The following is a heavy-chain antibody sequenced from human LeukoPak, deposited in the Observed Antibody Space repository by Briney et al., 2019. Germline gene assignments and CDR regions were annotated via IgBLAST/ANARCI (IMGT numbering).Heavy chain of an antibody. D-gene: IGHD3-10*01. CDR1: GGSISSGSYY. Sequence: SQTLSLTCTLSGGSISSGSYYWSWIRQPAGKGLEWIGRIYTSGSTNYNPSLKSRVTISVDTSKNQFSLKLSSVTAADTAVYYCARRPYYYGSGSYYYYYMDVWGKGTTVTVSS. J-gene: IGHJ6*03. CDR3: ARRPYYYGSGSYYYYYMDV. CDR2: IYTSGST. V-gene: IGHV4-61*02.